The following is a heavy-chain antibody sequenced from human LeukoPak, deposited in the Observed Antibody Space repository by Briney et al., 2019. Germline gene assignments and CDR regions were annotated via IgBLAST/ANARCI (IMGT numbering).Heavy chain of an antibody. CDR1: GYTFTGYY. CDR2: INPNSGGT. V-gene: IGHV1-2*02. CDR3: ARGSAYGGSYYYYYHMDV. J-gene: IGHJ6*03. D-gene: IGHD1-26*01. Sequence: GASVKVSCKASGYTFTGYYMHWVRHAPGQGLEWMGWINPNSGGTNYAQKFQGRVTMTRDTSISTAYMELSRLRSDDTAVYYCARGSAYGGSYYYYYHMDVWGEGTTVTVSS.